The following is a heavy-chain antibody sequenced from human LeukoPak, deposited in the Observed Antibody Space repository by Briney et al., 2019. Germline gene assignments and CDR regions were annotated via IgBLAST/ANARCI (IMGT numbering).Heavy chain of an antibody. V-gene: IGHV4-39*07. CDR3: ARDPPGGYFDY. J-gene: IGHJ4*02. CDR2: IYYSGST. Sequence: SETLSLTCTVSGGSISSSSYYWGWIRQPPGKGLEWIGGIYYSGSTYYNPSLKSRVTISVDTSKNQFSLKLSSVTAADTAVYYCARDPPGGYFDYWGQGTLVTVSS. CDR1: GGSISSSSYY. D-gene: IGHD3-10*01.